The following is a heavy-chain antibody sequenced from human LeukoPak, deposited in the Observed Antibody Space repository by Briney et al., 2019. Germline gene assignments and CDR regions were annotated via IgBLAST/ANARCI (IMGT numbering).Heavy chain of an antibody. V-gene: IGHV3-23*01. D-gene: IGHD3-22*01. CDR3: AKDRAQKYYYDSSGYDNDY. CDR1: GFTFSNYA. Sequence: GGSLRLSCAASGFTFSNYAMSWVRQAPGKGLNWVSTISGGGHNAYYADSVKGRFTISRDNSKNTLYLQMNTLRAEDTAVYYCAKDRAQKYYYDSSGYDNDYWGQGTLVTVSS. CDR2: ISGGGHNA. J-gene: IGHJ4*02.